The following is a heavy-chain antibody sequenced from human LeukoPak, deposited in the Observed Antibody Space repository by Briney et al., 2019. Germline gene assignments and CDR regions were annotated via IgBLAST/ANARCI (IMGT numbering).Heavy chain of an antibody. V-gene: IGHV4-59*01. J-gene: IGHJ3*02. CDR3: ARYIVSYPHDAFDI. Sequence: SETLSLTCAVSGGSISSYYWSWIRQPPGKGLDWIGYIYYSGSTSYNPSLKSRVTISVDTSKKQFSLKLSSVTAADTAFYYCARYIVSYPHDAFDIWGQGTMVTVSS. CDR1: GGSISSYY. CDR2: IYYSGST. D-gene: IGHD1-26*01.